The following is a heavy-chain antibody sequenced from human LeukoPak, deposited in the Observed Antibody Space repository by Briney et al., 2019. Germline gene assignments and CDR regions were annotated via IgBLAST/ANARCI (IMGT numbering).Heavy chain of an antibody. D-gene: IGHD3-22*01. CDR3: ATYDSSGPTFDY. V-gene: IGHV4-59*12. J-gene: IGHJ4*02. CDR1: GASISSYY. Sequence: SETLSLTCTVSGASISSYYWSWIRQPPGKGLEWIGYSHYSGRTNYNPSLRSRVSISIDSSKNQFSLKLSSVTAADTAVYYCATYDSSGPTFDYGGRGTLVTVSS. CDR2: SHYSGRT.